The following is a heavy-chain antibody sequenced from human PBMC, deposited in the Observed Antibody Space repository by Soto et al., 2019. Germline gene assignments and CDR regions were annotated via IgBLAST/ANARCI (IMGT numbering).Heavy chain of an antibody. V-gene: IGHV3-21*01. J-gene: IGHJ4*02. D-gene: IGHD3-22*01. CDR1: RCTFSSYS. Sequence: PGGSLRLSCAPSRCTFSSYSRNWGRHAPGKSLELCSSISSSSSYIYDADSGNVRCTISRDNATHSLYLQMNSLRAEDMAVYYCARPLSYYASSGYYFFDYWGQGTLVIVSS. CDR3: ARPLSYYASSGYYFFDY. CDR2: ISSSSSYI.